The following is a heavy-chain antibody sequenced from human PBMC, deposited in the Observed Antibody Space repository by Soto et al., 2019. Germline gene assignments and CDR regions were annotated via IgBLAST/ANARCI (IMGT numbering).Heavy chain of an antibody. J-gene: IGHJ4*02. D-gene: IGHD4-17*01. V-gene: IGHV3-30*18. CDR3: AKDNGDYGLN. Sequence: QVQLVESGGGVVQPGRSLRLSCAASGFTFSSYGMHWVRQAPGKGLEWVAVISYDGSNKYYADSVKGRFTISRDNSKNTLYLQMNSLRAEDTAVYYCAKDNGDYGLNWGQGTLVTVSS. CDR2: ISYDGSNK. CDR1: GFTFSSYG.